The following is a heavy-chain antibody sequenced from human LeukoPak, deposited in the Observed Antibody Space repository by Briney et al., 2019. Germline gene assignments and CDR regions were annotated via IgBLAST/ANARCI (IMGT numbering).Heavy chain of an antibody. CDR2: IWYDGSNK. Sequence: GGSLRLSCAASGFTFSSYGMHWVRQAPGKGLEWVAVIWYDGSNKYYADSVKGRFTISRDNSKNTLYLQMNSLRAEDSAVYYCAKDPDSSSSPLYYFDFWGQGTLVTVSS. CDR1: GFTFSSYG. V-gene: IGHV3-33*06. CDR3: AKDPDSSSSPLYYFDF. J-gene: IGHJ4*02. D-gene: IGHD6-6*01.